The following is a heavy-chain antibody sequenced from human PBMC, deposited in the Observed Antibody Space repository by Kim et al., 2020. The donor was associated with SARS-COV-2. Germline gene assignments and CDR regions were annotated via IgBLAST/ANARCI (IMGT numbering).Heavy chain of an antibody. CDR3: AKDRGSGSFGY. Sequence: TYYAGPVKGRFTISRDNSKNTLYLQMNSLRAEDTAVYYCAKDRGSGSFGYWGQGTLVTVSS. CDR2: T. J-gene: IGHJ4*02. V-gene: IGHV3-23*01. D-gene: IGHD1-26*01.